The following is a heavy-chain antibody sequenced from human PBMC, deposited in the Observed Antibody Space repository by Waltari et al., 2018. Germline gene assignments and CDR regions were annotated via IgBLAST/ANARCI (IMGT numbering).Heavy chain of an antibody. D-gene: IGHD6-19*01. Sequence: QVQMVQSGAEVRKPGSSVKVSCKDSGGTFSSYAISWVRQAPGQGFEWMGVIIPIFGTATYAHQFQGRVTITADKSTSSAYMGLSSLRSADTSVYYCARCHSSGWRPYYFYYYIDVWGKGTTVTVSS. J-gene: IGHJ6*03. CDR3: ARCHSSGWRPYYFYYYIDV. CDR2: IIPIFGTA. CDR1: GGTFSSYA. V-gene: IGHV1-69*14.